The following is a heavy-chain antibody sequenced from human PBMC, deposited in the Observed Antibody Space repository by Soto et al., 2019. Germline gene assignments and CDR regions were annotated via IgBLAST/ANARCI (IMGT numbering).Heavy chain of an antibody. CDR2: IGESGTPT. D-gene: IGHD2-2*01. J-gene: IGHJ6*01. CDR3: ARSIPGVRYYGMDV. V-gene: IGHV3-23*01. CDR1: GFTFSSYA. Sequence: EVQLLESGGGLVQPGGSLRLSCAASGFTFSSYAMKWVRQAPGKGLEWVSLIGESGTPTYYADSVKGRFTISRDNSGNTVCLEKESQRAEDTRVYYCARSIPGVRYYGMDVWGQGTTVTVSS.